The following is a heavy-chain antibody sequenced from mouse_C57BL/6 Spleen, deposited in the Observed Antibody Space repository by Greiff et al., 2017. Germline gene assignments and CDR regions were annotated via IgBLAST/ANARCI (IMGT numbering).Heavy chain of an antibody. V-gene: IGHV1-81*01. CDR1: GYTFTSYG. Sequence: VQLVESGAELARPGASVKLSCKASGYTFTSYGISWVKQRTGQGLEWIGEIYPRSGNTYDNEKFKGKATLTADKSSSTAYMELLSLTSEDSAVYFCASSPYYCSSYGYFDFWGTGTTVTVSS. D-gene: IGHD1-1*01. J-gene: IGHJ1*03. CDR3: ASSPYYCSSYGYFDF. CDR2: IYPRSGNT.